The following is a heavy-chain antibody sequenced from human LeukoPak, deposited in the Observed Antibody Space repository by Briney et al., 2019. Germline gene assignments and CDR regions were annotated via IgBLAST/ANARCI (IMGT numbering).Heavy chain of an antibody. CDR3: AKGRLYGDHAYIGYYYGMDV. Sequence: PGRSLRLSCAASGFTFSSYGMHWVRQAPGKGLEWVAVISYDGSNKYYADSVKGRFTISRDNSKNTLYLQMDSLRAEDTAVYYCAKGRLYGDHAYIGYYYGMDVWGQGTTVTVSS. V-gene: IGHV3-30*18. D-gene: IGHD4-17*01. CDR1: GFTFSSYG. J-gene: IGHJ6*02. CDR2: ISYDGSNK.